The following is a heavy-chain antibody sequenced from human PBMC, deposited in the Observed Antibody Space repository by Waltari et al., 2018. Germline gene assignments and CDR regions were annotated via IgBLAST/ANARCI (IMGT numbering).Heavy chain of an antibody. V-gene: IGHV3-48*04. CDR3: ARELDHIKDDY. CDR2: ISSDSNVI. D-gene: IGHD3-3*02. CDR1: GFTFSNYH. J-gene: IGHJ4*02. Sequence: EVQLVESGGGLVQPGGSLRLSCAVSGFTFSNYHMNWVRLAPGRGLEWLSYISSDSNVIYYSDSVRDRFTVSRDNAKSSLFLQMNSLRAEDTAVYYCARELDHIKDDYWGQGTLVTVSS.